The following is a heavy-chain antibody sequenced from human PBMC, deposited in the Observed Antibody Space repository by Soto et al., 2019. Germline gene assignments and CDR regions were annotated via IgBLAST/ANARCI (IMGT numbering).Heavy chain of an antibody. D-gene: IGHD3-10*01. Sequence: SETLSLTCTVSGGSISSSSYYWGWIRQPPGKGLEWIGSIYYSWSTYYNPSLKSRVTISVDTSKNQFSLKLSSVTAADTAVYYCARQQAMVRGVINYWGQGTRGTFSS. CDR1: GGSISSSSYY. J-gene: IGHJ4*02. V-gene: IGHV4-39*01. CDR2: IYYSWST. CDR3: ARQQAMVRGVINY.